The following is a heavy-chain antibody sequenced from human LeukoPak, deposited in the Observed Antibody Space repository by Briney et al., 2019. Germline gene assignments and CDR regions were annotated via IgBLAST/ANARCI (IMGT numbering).Heavy chain of an antibody. Sequence: GGSLRLSCAASGFTFSSYGMSWVRQAPGKGLEWVSVISGGGGSTYYADSVMGRFTISRDNSKDTLYLQMNSLRAEDTAVYYCAKDGGSLGEVRDWGQGTLVTVSS. D-gene: IGHD3-16*01. V-gene: IGHV3-23*01. CDR1: GFTFSSYG. CDR3: AKDGGSLGEVRD. J-gene: IGHJ4*02. CDR2: ISGGGGST.